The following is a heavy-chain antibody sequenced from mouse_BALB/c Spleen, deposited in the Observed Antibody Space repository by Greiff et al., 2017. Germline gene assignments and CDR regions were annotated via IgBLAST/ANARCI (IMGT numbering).Heavy chain of an antibody. Sequence: EVQRVESGAELVKPGASVKLSCTASGFNIKDTYMHWVKQRPEQGLEWIGRIDPANGNTKYDPKFQGKATITADTSSNTAYLQLSSLTSEDTAVYYCARNSAMDYWGQGTSVTVSS. CDR1: GFNIKDTY. CDR2: IDPANGNT. V-gene: IGHV14-3*02. J-gene: IGHJ4*01. CDR3: ARNSAMDY.